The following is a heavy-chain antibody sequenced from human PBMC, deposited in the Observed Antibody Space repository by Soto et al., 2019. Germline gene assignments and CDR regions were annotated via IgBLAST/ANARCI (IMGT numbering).Heavy chain of an antibody. CDR1: GFTFSSYG. D-gene: IGHD6-13*01. V-gene: IGHV3-33*01. Sequence: GGSLRLSCAASGFTFSSYGMHWVRQAPGKGLEWVAVIWYDGSNKYYADSVKGRFTISRDNSKNTLYLQMNSLRAEDTAVYYCARAPGIAAAGLYYFDYWGQGTLVTVSS. CDR3: ARAPGIAAAGLYYFDY. CDR2: IWYDGSNK. J-gene: IGHJ4*02.